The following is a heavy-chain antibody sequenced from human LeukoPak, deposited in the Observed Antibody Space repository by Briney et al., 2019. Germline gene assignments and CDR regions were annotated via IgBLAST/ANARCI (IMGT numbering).Heavy chain of an antibody. Sequence: GGSLRLSCAASGFTFSNVWMSWVRQVPGKGLEWVGRIRRKTDGETTDHAAPVKGRFTISRDDSKNTLYLQMNSLKTEDTAVYYCTTAYYDSSGYCDYWGQGTLVTVSS. CDR2: IRRKTDGETT. CDR1: GFTFSNVW. J-gene: IGHJ4*02. V-gene: IGHV3-15*01. D-gene: IGHD3-22*01. CDR3: TTAYYDSSGYCDY.